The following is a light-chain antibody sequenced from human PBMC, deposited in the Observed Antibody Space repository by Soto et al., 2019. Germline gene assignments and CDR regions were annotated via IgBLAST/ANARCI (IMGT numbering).Light chain of an antibody. CDR2: EVS. CDR3: SSYTSSSSTLDVV. CDR1: SSDVGGYNY. Sequence: QSALTQPASVSGSPGQSITISCTGTSSDVGGYNYVSWYQQHPGKAPKLMIYEVSNRPSGVSNRFSGSKSGSTASLTISGLQAEDEADYYCSSYTSSSSTLDVVFGGGTKLTVL. V-gene: IGLV2-14*01. J-gene: IGLJ2*01.